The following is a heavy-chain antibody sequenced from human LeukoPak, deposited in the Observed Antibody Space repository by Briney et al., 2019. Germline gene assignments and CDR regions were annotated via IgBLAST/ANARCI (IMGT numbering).Heavy chain of an antibody. V-gene: IGHV3-33*01. D-gene: IGHD4-11*01. J-gene: IGHJ6*02. CDR1: GFTFSSYG. CDR2: IWYDGSNK. Sequence: PGGSLRLSCAASGFTFSSYGMHWVRQAPGKGLEWVAVIWYDGSNKYYADSVKGRFTISRDNSKNTPYLQMNSLRAEDTAVYYCARGAPYGNYVGYYGMDVWGQGTTVTVSS. CDR3: ARGAPYGNYVGYYGMDV.